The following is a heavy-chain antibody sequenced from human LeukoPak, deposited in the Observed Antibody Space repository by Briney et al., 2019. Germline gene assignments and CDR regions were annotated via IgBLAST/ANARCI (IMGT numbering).Heavy chain of an antibody. CDR2: IYSGGST. V-gene: IGHV3-66*01. D-gene: IGHD6-19*01. Sequence: GGSLRLSCAASGFTVSTNYMSWVRHPPGKGLEWVSVIYSGGSTYYADSVKGRFTISRDNSKNTLYLQMNSLRAEDTAVYYCARDSLSSVDYWGQGTLVTVSS. J-gene: IGHJ4*02. CDR1: GFTVSTNY. CDR3: ARDSLSSVDY.